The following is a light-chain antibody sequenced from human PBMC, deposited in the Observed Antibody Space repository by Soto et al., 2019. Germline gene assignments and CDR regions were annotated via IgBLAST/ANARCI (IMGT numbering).Light chain of an antibody. J-gene: IGLJ1*01. CDR2: DVT. CDR3: CSFAGRYTYV. Sequence: QSALTQPRSVSGSPGQSVTISCTGTNSDVAGYNYVSWYQHHPGRAPKLMIYDVTQRPSGVPDRFSGSKSGNTASLTISGLQAEDEADYFCCSFAGRYTYVFGTGTKLTVL. CDR1: NSDVAGYNY. V-gene: IGLV2-11*01.